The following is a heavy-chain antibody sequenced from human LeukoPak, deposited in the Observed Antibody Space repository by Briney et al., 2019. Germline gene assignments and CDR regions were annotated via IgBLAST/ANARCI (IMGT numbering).Heavy chain of an antibody. J-gene: IGHJ4*02. Sequence: ASVKVSCKASGYTFTGYYMHWVRPAPGQGLAWVGWINPNSGGTNYAQKFQGRVTMTRDTSISTAYMELSRLRSDDTAVYYCARDLPTYSSSSGSDFDYWGQGTLVTVSS. D-gene: IGHD6-13*01. CDR1: GYTFTGYY. CDR2: INPNSGGT. CDR3: ARDLPTYSSSSGSDFDY. V-gene: IGHV1-2*02.